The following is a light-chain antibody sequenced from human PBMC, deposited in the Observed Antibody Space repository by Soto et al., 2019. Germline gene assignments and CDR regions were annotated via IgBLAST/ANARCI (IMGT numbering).Light chain of an antibody. J-gene: IGLJ1*01. CDR1: SGDIGSYNC. V-gene: IGLV2-14*01. CDR2: EVT. CDR3: SSYSNFNKRAVV. Sequence: QSALTQPASVSGSPGQSITISCTGTSGDIGSYNCVSWYQQHPGKAPKLIIYEVTDRPSGVSNRFSGSKSGNTASLTISGLQAEDEAEYYCSSYSNFNKRAVVFGTGTKLTVL.